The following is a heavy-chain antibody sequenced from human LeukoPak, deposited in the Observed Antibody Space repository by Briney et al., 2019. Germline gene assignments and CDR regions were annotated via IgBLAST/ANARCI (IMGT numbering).Heavy chain of an antibody. CDR1: GGSMSSYY. Sequence: SETLSLTCAVSGGSMSSYYWSWIRQPPGKGLEWIGYIFYSGSTNYNPSLKSRVTISVDTSKNQFSLKLCSVTAADTAVYYCARTPSHCSSTSCYGFYFDYWGQGTLVTVSS. CDR2: IFYSGST. V-gene: IGHV4-59*12. CDR3: ARTPSHCSSTSCYGFYFDY. J-gene: IGHJ4*02. D-gene: IGHD2-2*01.